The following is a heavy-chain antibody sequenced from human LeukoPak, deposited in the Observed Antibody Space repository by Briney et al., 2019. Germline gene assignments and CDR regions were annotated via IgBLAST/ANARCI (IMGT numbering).Heavy chain of an antibody. CDR2: INHSGST. J-gene: IGHJ4*02. CDR3: ARVSRGYSYDSSGYWY. V-gene: IGHV4-34*01. D-gene: IGHD3-22*01. Sequence: PSETLSLTCAVYGGSFSGYYWSWIRQPPGKGLEWIGEINHSGSTYYNPSLKSRVTISVDTSKNQFSLKLSSVTAADTAVYYCARVSRGYSYDSSGYWYWGQGTLVTVSS. CDR1: GGSFSGYY.